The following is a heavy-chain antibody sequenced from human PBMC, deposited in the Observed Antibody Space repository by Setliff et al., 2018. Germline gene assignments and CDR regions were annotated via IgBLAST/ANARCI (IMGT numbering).Heavy chain of an antibody. CDR3: VRGQGPRTVVAIPFDH. V-gene: IGHV1-18*01. CDR2: ISAYNGNT. CDR1: GDSFSNYA. D-gene: IGHD3-22*01. J-gene: IGHJ4*02. Sequence: ASVKVSCKASGDSFSNYAISWVRQAPGQGLEWMGWISAYNGNTRYAQKLQGRVTMTTDTSTTTAYMELTSLTSDDTALYYCVRGQGPRTVVAIPFDHWGQGTLVTVSS.